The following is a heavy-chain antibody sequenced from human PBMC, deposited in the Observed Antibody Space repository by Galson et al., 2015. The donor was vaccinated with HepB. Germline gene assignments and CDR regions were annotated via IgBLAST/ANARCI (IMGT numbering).Heavy chain of an antibody. Sequence: SLRLSCAASGFTFSDYYMSWIRQAPGKGLEWVSYISSSSSYTNYADSVKGRFTISRDNAKNSLYLQMNSLRAEDTAVYYCARTNYDILTGYYDDFDYWGQGTLVTVSS. V-gene: IGHV3-11*06. D-gene: IGHD3-9*01. J-gene: IGHJ4*02. CDR3: ARTNYDILTGYYDDFDY. CDR1: GFTFSDYY. CDR2: ISSSSSYT.